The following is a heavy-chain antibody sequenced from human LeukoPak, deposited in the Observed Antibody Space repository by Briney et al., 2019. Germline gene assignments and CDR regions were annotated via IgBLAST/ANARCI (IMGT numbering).Heavy chain of an antibody. CDR1: GFTFRSYA. Sequence: GGSLRLSCAASGFTFRSYAMSWVRQAPGKGLEWVSTISGSGDSTYYVGSVKGRFTISRDNSKNTLYLQMNSLRAEDTAVYYCAREGPRGNSQFDYWGQGTLVTVSS. V-gene: IGHV3-23*01. D-gene: IGHD2/OR15-2a*01. CDR3: AREGPRGNSQFDY. J-gene: IGHJ4*02. CDR2: ISGSGDST.